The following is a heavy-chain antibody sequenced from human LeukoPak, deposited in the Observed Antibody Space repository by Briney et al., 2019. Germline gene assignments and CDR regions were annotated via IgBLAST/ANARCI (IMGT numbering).Heavy chain of an antibody. CDR3: AKETDYSHPNWFDP. CDR1: GGSISSSSYY. J-gene: IGHJ5*02. Sequence: SETLSLTCTVSGGSISSSSYYWGWIRQPPGKGLEWIGGIYYSGSTYYNPSLKSRVTISVDTSKNQFSLKLSSVTAADTAVYFCAKETDYSHPNWFDPWGQGILVTVSS. CDR2: IYYSGST. D-gene: IGHD4-11*01. V-gene: IGHV4-39*07.